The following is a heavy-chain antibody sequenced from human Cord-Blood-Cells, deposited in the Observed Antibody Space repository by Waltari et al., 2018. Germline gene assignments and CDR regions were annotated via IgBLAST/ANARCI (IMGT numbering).Heavy chain of an antibody. J-gene: IGHJ4*02. Sequence: EVQLVESGGGLIQPGGSLRLSCAASGFTVSSNYISWVREAPGKGLEWVPVIYSVGSTYDADSVKGRFTISRDNSKNTLYLQMNSLRAEETAVYYCARVESGGDYDYWGQGTLVTVSS. V-gene: IGHV3-53*01. CDR1: GFTVSSNY. CDR3: ARVESGGDYDY. D-gene: IGHD4-17*01. CDR2: IYSVGST.